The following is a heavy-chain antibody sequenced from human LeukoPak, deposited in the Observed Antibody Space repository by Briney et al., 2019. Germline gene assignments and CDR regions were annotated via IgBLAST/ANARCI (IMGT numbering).Heavy chain of an antibody. J-gene: IGHJ6*02. CDR2: FFYSGST. D-gene: IGHD2-2*01. V-gene: IGHV4-59*08. Sequence: SETLSLTCTVSGASINKYYWNWVRQPPGKGLEWIGYFFYSGSTRYNPSLKSRVTISGDMSNNQFSLRLTSLTAADTAVYYCARNAGPKDYYYGMDVWRQGTTVIASS. CDR1: GASINKYY. CDR3: ARNAGPKDYYYGMDV.